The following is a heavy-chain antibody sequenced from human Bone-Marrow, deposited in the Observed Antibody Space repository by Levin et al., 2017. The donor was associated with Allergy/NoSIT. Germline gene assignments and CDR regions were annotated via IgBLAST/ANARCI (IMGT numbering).Heavy chain of an antibody. CDR1: GGSINNTNHY. CDR2: MFAGGAA. V-gene: IGHV4-61*02. D-gene: IGHD6-13*01. CDR3: ARDETFNSWHTGLFDP. J-gene: IGHJ5*02. Sequence: SETLSLTCTVSGGSINNTNHYWSWIRQPAGKGLEWIGRMFAGGAATYNRSLRSRVPISIYTSKNQFSLKLTSVTAADTAVYYCARDETFNSWHTGLFDPWGQGTLVTVSS.